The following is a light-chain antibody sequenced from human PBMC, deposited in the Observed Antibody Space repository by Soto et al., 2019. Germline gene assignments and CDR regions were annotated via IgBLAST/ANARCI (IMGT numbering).Light chain of an antibody. CDR2: EGS. CDR3: CSYAGSSTYV. J-gene: IGLJ1*01. CDR1: SSDVGSYNL. Sequence: QSALTQPASVSGSPGQSITISCTGTSSDVGSYNLVSWYQQHPGKAPKVMIYEGSKRPSGVSNRFSGSKSGNTASLTISGLQAEDEADYYCCSYAGSSTYVFGTGTQ. V-gene: IGLV2-23*01.